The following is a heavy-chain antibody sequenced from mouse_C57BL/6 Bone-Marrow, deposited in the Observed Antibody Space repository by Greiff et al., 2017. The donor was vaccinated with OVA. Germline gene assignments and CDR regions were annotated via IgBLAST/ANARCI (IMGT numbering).Heavy chain of an antibody. CDR3: ARSHYYYPHFDY. CDR2: NYPGDGDT. V-gene: IGHV1-80*01. CDR1: GYAFSSYW. J-gene: IGHJ2*01. D-gene: IGHD1-1*01. Sequence: QVQLKQSGAELVKPGASVKISCKASGYAFSSYWLNWVKQRPGKGLEWIGQNYPGDGDTNYNGKFKGKATLTADKSSSTAYMQLSSLTSEDSAVYFCARSHYYYPHFDYWGQGTTLTVSS.